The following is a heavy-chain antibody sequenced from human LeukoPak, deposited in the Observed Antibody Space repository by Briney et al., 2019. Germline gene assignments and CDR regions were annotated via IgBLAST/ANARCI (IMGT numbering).Heavy chain of an antibody. V-gene: IGHV1-2*06. Sequence: ASVKVSCKASGGTFSSYTISWVRQAPGQGLEWMGRINPNSGGTNYAQKFQGRVTMTRDTSISTAYMELSRLRSDDTAVYYCAREGVVTPGYWGQGTLVTVSS. J-gene: IGHJ4*02. D-gene: IGHD4-23*01. CDR1: GGTFSSYT. CDR2: INPNSGGT. CDR3: AREGVVTPGY.